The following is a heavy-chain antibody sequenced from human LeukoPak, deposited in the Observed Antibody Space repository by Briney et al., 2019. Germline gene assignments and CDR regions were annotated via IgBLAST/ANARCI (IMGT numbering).Heavy chain of an antibody. Sequence: GGSLRLSCAASGFTFSSYEMNWVRQAPGKGLEWVSYISSSGSTFYYADSVTGRFTISSEKAKHSLLLQVNNLGAHDTAVYFCAELGITMIGGDWGKGTTVTISS. D-gene: IGHD3-10*02. CDR3: AELGITMIGGD. V-gene: IGHV3-48*03. CDR1: GFTFSSYE. J-gene: IGHJ6*04. CDR2: ISSSGSTF.